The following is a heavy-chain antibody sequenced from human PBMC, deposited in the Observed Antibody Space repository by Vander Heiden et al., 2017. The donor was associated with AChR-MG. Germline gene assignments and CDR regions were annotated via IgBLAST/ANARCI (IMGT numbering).Heavy chain of an antibody. CDR2: IWYDGSNK. CDR3: ATERGYCSGGSCSDY. CDR1: GFTFSSHG. D-gene: IGHD2-15*01. Sequence: QVQLVESGGGVVQPGRSLRLSCAASGFTFSSHGMHWVRQAPGKGLEWVAVIWYDGSNKYYADSVKGRFTISRDNSKNTLYLQMNSLRAEDTAVYYCATERGYCSGGSCSDYWGQGTLVTVSS. V-gene: IGHV3-33*01. J-gene: IGHJ4*02.